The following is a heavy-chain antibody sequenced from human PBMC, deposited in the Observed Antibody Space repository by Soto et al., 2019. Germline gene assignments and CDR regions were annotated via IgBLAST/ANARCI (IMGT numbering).Heavy chain of an antibody. V-gene: IGHV3-11*01. CDR3: ARDRYCSSANSHESVFAFHV. CDR2: ISSSGSSI. J-gene: IGHJ3*01. D-gene: IGHD1-1*01. CDR1: GFTFSDYY. Sequence: QVQLVESGGGLVKPGGSLRLSCAASGFTFSDYYMSWIRQAPGKGLEWLSYISSSGSSIFYADSVKGRFTISRDNAKNSLYLEMNSLRVEDTAVYYCARDRYCSSANSHESVFAFHVWGQGTMVTVSS.